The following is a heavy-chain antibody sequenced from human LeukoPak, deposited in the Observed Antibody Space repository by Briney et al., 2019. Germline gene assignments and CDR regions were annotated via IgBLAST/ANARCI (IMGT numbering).Heavy chain of an antibody. D-gene: IGHD1-26*01. V-gene: IGHV3-30*02. Sequence: GGSLRLSCAASGFTFSSYGMHWVRQAPGKGLEWVAFIRYDGSNKFYADSVKGRFTISRDNPRNTLYLQMNSLRAEDTAMYHCAKEWELTYWGQGTLVTVSS. CDR3: AKEWELTY. CDR1: GFTFSSYG. CDR2: IRYDGSNK. J-gene: IGHJ4*02.